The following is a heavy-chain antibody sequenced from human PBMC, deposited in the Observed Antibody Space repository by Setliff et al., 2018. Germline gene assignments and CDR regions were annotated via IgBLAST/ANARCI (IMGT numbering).Heavy chain of an antibody. CDR1: GFTFGAYS. Sequence: GESLKISCSASGFTFGAYSMNWVRQAPGKGLEWVSSIDISSRHRFYAASVRDRFTISRDNAKNILYLQMNSLRGEDTAVYYCSRGDCSGGPCDTGVYYHYMDVWGKGTTVTVSS. J-gene: IGHJ6*03. D-gene: IGHD2-15*01. CDR2: IDISSRHR. V-gene: IGHV3-21*01. CDR3: SRGDCSGGPCDTGVYYHYMDV.